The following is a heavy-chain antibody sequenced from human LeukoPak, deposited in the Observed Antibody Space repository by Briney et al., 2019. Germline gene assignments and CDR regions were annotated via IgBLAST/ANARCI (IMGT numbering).Heavy chain of an antibody. D-gene: IGHD5-12*01. CDR1: GYTFTGYY. V-gene: IGHV1-2*02. Sequence: GASVKVSCKASGYTFTGYYMHWVRQAPGQGLEWMGWINPNSGGTNYAQKFQGRVTMTRDTSISTAYMELSRLRSDDTAVYYCARDLIVGDIVATPYYWGQGTLVTVSS. CDR3: ARDLIVGDIVATPYY. CDR2: INPNSGGT. J-gene: IGHJ4*02.